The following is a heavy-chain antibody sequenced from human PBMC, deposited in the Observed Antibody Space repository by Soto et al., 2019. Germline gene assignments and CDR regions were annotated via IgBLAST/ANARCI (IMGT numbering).Heavy chain of an antibody. Sequence: QVQLQESGPGLVKPSQTLSLTCTVSGGSISRGGYYWSWIRHHPGKGLEWIGYIYYSGSTYYNPSLKSRVTISVDTSKNQFSLKLSSVTAADTAVYYCARATELGLFDYWGQGTLVTVSS. CDR2: IYYSGST. CDR1: GGSISRGGYY. CDR3: ARATELGLFDY. J-gene: IGHJ4*02. V-gene: IGHV4-31*03. D-gene: IGHD7-27*01.